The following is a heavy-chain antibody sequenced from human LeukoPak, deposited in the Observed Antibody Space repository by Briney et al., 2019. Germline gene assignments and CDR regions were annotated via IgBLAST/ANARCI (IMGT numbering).Heavy chain of an antibody. V-gene: IGHV4-61*01. D-gene: IGHD3-3*01. CDR2: IYYSGST. CDR1: GGSVSSGSYY. CDR3: ARVTRVWCDFWSGYCDY. Sequence: SETLSLTCTVSGGSVSSGSYYWSWIRQPPGKGLEWIGYIYYSGSTNYNPSLKSRVTISVDTSKNQFSLKLSSVTAADTAVYYCARVTRVWCDFWSGYCDYWGQGTLVTVSS. J-gene: IGHJ4*02.